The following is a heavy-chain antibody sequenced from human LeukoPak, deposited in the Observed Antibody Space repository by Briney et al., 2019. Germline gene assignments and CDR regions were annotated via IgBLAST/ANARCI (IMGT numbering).Heavy chain of an antibody. D-gene: IGHD3-10*01. CDR2: IITIFGTA. V-gene: IGHV1-69*05. J-gene: IGHJ4*02. CDR3: ARVRGSWINFDY. Sequence: SVKVSCKASVGTFISYASSWVRQAPRQGLEWMGRIITIFGTANYAHKFQGRVTITTDDSTSSAYMDLSSLRSEDTAVSYSARVRGSWINFDYWGQGTLVTVSS. CDR1: VGTFISYA.